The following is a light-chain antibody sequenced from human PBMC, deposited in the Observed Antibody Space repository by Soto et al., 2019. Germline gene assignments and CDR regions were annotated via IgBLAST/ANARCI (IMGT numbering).Light chain of an antibody. Sequence: QSALTQPASVSGSPGQSITISCTGTSSDVGGYNYVSWYQQHPGKAPKLMIYEVSNRPSGVSNRFSGSKSGNTASLTISGLQAEDEADYYCSSYTSSNTLAVVFGVGTKLTVL. V-gene: IGLV2-14*01. CDR1: SSDVGGYNY. J-gene: IGLJ2*01. CDR3: SSYTSSNTLAVV. CDR2: EVS.